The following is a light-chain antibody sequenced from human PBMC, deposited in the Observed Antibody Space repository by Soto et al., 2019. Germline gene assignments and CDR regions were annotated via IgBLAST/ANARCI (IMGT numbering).Light chain of an antibody. J-gene: IGKJ4*01. Sequence: DIQMTQSPSTLSASVGDRVTITCRASQSISNWLAWYQQRPGKAPRLLIYKASNLESGVPSRFSGSGSGTEFPLTISSLQPDDFATFYSKQYNSYPLTFXGGTKADIK. CDR3: KQYNSYPLT. CDR1: QSISNW. V-gene: IGKV1-5*03. CDR2: KAS.